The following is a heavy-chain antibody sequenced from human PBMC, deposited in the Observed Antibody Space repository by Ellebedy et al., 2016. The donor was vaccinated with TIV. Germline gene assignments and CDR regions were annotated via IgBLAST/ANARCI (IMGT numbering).Heavy chain of an antibody. CDR3: ARDQYYGSGSFDWFDY. V-gene: IGHV1-2*02. CDR1: GYTFTSYD. D-gene: IGHD3-10*01. J-gene: IGHJ4*02. CDR2: INPNSGGT. Sequence: ASVKVSXXASGYTFTSYDINWVRQAPGQGLEWMGWINPNSGGTNYAQKFQGRVTMTRDTSISTAYMELSRLRSDDTAVYYCARDQYYGSGSFDWFDYWGQGTLVTVSS.